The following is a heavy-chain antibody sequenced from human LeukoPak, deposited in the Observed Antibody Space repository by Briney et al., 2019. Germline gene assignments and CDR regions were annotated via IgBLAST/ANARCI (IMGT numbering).Heavy chain of an antibody. V-gene: IGHV1-8*01. CDR3: ARSGPISLRF. CDR2: MNPKTDNT. CDR1: GYSFTDYD. J-gene: IGHJ4*02. D-gene: IGHD2/OR15-2a*01. Sequence: ASVKVSCKTSGYSFTDYDIHWVRQATGQGLEWMGWMNPKTDNTEYAQKFQGRVTLTWTTSISTAYMELSSLTSEDTAVYFCARSGPISLRFWGQGNLVTVSS.